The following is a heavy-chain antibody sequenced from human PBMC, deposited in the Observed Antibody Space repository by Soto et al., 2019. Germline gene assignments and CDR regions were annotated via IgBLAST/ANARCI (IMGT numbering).Heavy chain of an antibody. CDR3: ASARYCSGGSCYGSFDI. J-gene: IGHJ3*02. V-gene: IGHV1-18*01. CDR1: GYTFTSYG. CDR2: ISGYNGNT. D-gene: IGHD2-15*01. Sequence: ASVKVSCKASGYTFTSYGFSWVRQAPGQGLEWMGWISGYNGNTIYAQKVQGRLTMTTDTSASTAYMELRSLRSDDTAVYYCASARYCSGGSCYGSFDIWGQGTMVTVSS.